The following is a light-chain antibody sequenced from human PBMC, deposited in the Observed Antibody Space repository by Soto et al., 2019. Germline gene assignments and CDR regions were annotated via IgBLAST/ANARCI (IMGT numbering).Light chain of an antibody. CDR3: AAWDDRLSGWV. V-gene: IGLV1-44*01. CDR1: SSNIGSNT. Sequence: QSVLTQPPSASGTPGQRVTISCSGSSSNIGSNTVNWYQQLPGTAPKLLIYSNNQRPSGVPDRFSGSKSGTSAPLAISGLQSEDEADHYCAAWDDRLSGWVFGGGTKLTVL. J-gene: IGLJ3*02. CDR2: SNN.